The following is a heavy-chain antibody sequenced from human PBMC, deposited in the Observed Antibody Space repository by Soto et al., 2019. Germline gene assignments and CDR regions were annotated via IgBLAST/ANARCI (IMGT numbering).Heavy chain of an antibody. Sequence: QVQLVESGGGVVQPGRSLRLSCAASGFIVSSYAMHWVRQAPGKGLEWVAVISYDGSNKYYADSVKGRFTISRDNSKNPLYLQMNSLRAEDTAVYYCARDREGGWLVISQYFDYWGQGTLVTVSS. CDR1: GFIVSSYA. V-gene: IGHV3-30-3*01. D-gene: IGHD6-19*01. CDR3: ARDREGGWLVISQYFDY. CDR2: ISYDGSNK. J-gene: IGHJ4*02.